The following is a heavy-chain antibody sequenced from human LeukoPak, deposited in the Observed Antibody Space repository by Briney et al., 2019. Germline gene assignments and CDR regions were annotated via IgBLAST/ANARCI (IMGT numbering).Heavy chain of an antibody. CDR1: GFTFSSYA. CDR3: ARDVYSGYEKDYYYYYGMDV. V-gene: IGHV3-30*04. CDR2: ISYDGSNK. D-gene: IGHD5-12*01. J-gene: IGHJ6*04. Sequence: PGRSLRLSCAASGFTFSSYAMHWVRQAPGKGLEWVAVISYDGSNKYYADSVKGRFTISRDNSKNTPYLQMNSLRAEDTAVYYCARDVYSGYEKDYYYYYGMDVWGRGTTVTVSS.